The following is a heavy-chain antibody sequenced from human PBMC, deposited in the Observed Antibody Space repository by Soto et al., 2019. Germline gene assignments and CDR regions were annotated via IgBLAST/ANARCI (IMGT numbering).Heavy chain of an antibody. V-gene: IGHV3-15*07. CDR2: IKSKTDGGTT. Sequence: EVQLVESGGGWVKPGGSLRLSCAASGFTFSNAWMNWARQAPGKGLEWVGRIKSKTDGGTTDYAAPVKGRFTISRDDSKNTVYLQMSALKTEDTAVYYCTRDHPYYYDGSAYDHWGQGTLVTVSS. CDR1: GFTFSNAW. D-gene: IGHD3-22*01. CDR3: TRDHPYYYDGSAYDH. J-gene: IGHJ4*02.